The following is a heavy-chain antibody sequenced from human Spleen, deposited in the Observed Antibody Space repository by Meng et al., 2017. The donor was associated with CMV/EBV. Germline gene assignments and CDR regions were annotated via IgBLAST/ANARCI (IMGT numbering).Heavy chain of an antibody. CDR1: GFTFSQFW. Sequence: GGSLRLSCAASGFTFSQFWMSWVRQAPGKGLEWVSSVSDSGAKTYYADSVKGRFTVSRDNSKNTVFLQMNSLRAEDTAVYYCAKGDIGTSYEFWGQGTLVTVSS. CDR3: AKGDIGTSYEF. D-gene: IGHD1-7*01. V-gene: IGHV3-23*01. J-gene: IGHJ4*02. CDR2: VSDSGAKT.